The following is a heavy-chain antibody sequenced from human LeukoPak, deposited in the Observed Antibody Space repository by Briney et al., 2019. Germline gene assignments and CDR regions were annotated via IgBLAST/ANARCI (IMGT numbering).Heavy chain of an antibody. CDR3: ARHTRIAARPYYFDY. J-gene: IGHJ4*02. CDR2: ISAYNGNT. CDR1: GYTFTSYG. Sequence: GASVKVSCKASGYTFTSYGISWVRQAPGQGLEWMGWISAYNGNTNYAQKLQGRVTMTTDTSTSTAYMELRSLRSDDTAVYYCARHTRIAARPYYFDYWGQGTLVTVSS. D-gene: IGHD6-6*01. V-gene: IGHV1-18*01.